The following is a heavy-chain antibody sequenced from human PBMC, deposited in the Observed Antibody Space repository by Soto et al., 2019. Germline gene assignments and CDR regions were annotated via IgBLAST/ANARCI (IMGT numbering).Heavy chain of an antibody. Sequence: GASVKVSCKVSGYTLTELSMHWVRQAPGKGLEWMGGFDPEDGETIYAQKFQGRVTMTEDTSTDTAYMELSSLRSEDTAVYYCATILSQQWLPLTFDYWGQGTLVTVSS. CDR1: GYTLTELS. D-gene: IGHD6-19*01. J-gene: IGHJ4*02. CDR3: ATILSQQWLPLTFDY. V-gene: IGHV1-24*01. CDR2: FDPEDGET.